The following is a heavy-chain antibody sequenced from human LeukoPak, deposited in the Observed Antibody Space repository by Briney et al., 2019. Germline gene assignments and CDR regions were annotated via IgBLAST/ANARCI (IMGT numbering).Heavy chain of an antibody. D-gene: IGHD6-6*01. CDR3: ARATPEYSSFVWFDP. CDR1: GGSISSGSYQ. CDR2: IHTSGST. J-gene: IGHJ5*02. Sequence: PSQTLSLTCIVSGGSISSGSYQWTWIRQPAGKGLEWIGRIHTSGSTNYNPSLKSRVTISVDTSKNQFSLKLSSVTAADTAVYYCARATPEYSSFVWFDPWGQGTLVTVSS. V-gene: IGHV4-61*02.